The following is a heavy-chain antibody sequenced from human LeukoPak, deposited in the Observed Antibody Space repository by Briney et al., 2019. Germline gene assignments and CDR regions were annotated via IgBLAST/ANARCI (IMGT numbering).Heavy chain of an antibody. J-gene: IGHJ4*02. CDR3: ARDSPDSGSYHSLFDY. CDR1: GYTFTGYY. D-gene: IGHD1-26*01. CDR2: INPNSGGT. Sequence: ASVKVSCKASGYTFTGYYMHWVRQAPGQGLEWMGWINPNSGGTNYAQKFQGRVTMTRDMSINTAYMELSRLRSDDTAVYYCARDSPDSGSYHSLFDYWGQGTLVTVSS. V-gene: IGHV1-2*02.